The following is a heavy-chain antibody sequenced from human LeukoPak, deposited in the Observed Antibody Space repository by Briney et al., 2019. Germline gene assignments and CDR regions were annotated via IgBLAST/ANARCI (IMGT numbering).Heavy chain of an antibody. V-gene: IGHV3-23*01. Sequence: GGSLRLSCAASGFTFSSYAMSWVRQAPGRGLEWVSAISGSGGSTYYTDSVKGRFTISRDNSKNTLWLQMNSLRAEDTAVYYCAKDGYLLWRGAFDIWGQGTMVTVSS. CDR1: GFTFSSYA. D-gene: IGHD2-21*01. J-gene: IGHJ3*02. CDR3: AKDGYLLWRGAFDI. CDR2: ISGSGGST.